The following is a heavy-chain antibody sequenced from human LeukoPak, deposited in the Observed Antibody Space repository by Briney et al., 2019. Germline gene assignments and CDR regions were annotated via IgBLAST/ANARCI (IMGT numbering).Heavy chain of an antibody. Sequence: SETLSLTCTVSGDSISGYYWNWIRQPAGKGLEWIGRIYSSGSTNYNPSLKSRVTMSVDTSKNQFSLKLSSVTAADTAVYYCARGRDRTTPGSFDYCGQGTLVTVSS. D-gene: IGHD4-11*01. CDR1: GDSISGYY. CDR2: IYSSGST. CDR3: ARGRDRTTPGSFDY. V-gene: IGHV4-4*07. J-gene: IGHJ4*02.